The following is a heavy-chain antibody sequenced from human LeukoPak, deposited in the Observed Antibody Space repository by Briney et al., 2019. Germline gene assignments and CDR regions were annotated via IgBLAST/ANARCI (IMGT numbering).Heavy chain of an antibody. J-gene: IGHJ3*02. CDR1: GGSISSGGYY. CDR3: ARGMGYYYDSSGYQANAFDI. Sequence: SQTLSLTCTVSGGSISSGGYYWSWIRQHPGKGLEWIGYIYHSGSTYYNPSLKSRVTISVDRSKNQFSLKLSSVTAADTAVYYCARGMGYYYDSSGYQANAFDIWGQGTMVTVSS. V-gene: IGHV4-30-2*01. CDR2: IYHSGST. D-gene: IGHD3-22*01.